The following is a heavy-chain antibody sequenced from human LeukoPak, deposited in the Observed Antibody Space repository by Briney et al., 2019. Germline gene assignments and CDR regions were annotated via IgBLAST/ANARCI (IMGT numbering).Heavy chain of an antibody. V-gene: IGHV3-21*06. CDR3: ARLRRNSDKSGFYYYYDY. Sequence: GGSLRLSCAASGLTFSSFSFNWVRQGPGKGLEWVSSINTVASYIYYADSVKGRFTISRDNARNSLYLQMNSLRAEDTGVYYCARLRRNSDKSGFYYYYDYWGQGTLVTVSS. D-gene: IGHD3-22*01. CDR2: INTVASYI. CDR1: GLTFSSFS. J-gene: IGHJ4*02.